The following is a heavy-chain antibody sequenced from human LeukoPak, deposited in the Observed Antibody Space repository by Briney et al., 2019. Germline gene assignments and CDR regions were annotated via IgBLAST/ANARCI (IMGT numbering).Heavy chain of an antibody. CDR2: INHSGST. V-gene: IGHV4-34*01. CDR1: GGSFSGYY. D-gene: IGHD6-6*01. Sequence: SETQSLTCAVYGGSFSGYYWSWIRQPPGKGLEWIGEINHSGSTNYNPSLKSRVTISVGTSKNQFSLKLSSVTAADTAVYYCARDRVAARQWGYYYYMDVWGKGTTVTVSS. CDR3: ARDRVAARQWGYYYYMDV. J-gene: IGHJ6*03.